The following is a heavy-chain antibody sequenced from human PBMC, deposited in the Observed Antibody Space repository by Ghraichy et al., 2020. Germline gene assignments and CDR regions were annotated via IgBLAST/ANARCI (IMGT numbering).Heavy chain of an antibody. CDR3: AREKSATPPRTRYYFDY. D-gene: IGHD1-14*01. CDR2: IRYDGSNK. Sequence: GGSLRLSCAASGFTFSSYGMHWVRQAPGKGLEWVAFIRYDGSNKYYADSVKGRFTISRDNSKNTLYLQMNSLRAEDTAVYYCAREKSATPPRTRYYFDYWGQGTLVTVSS. V-gene: IGHV3-30*02. CDR1: GFTFSSYG. J-gene: IGHJ4*02.